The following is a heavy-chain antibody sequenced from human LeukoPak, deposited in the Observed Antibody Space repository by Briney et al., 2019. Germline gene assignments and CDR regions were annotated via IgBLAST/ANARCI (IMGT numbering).Heavy chain of an antibody. CDR2: INQDSSEK. CDR1: GFTFTTYS. D-gene: IGHD5-18*01. V-gene: IGHV3-7*03. Sequence: GGSLRLSCAASGFTFTTYSMSWVRQAPGKGLEWVANINQDSSEKYYVDSVKGRFTISRDNSRNTLSLQMNSLRAEDTAVYFCARGRGYSHSNWVDPWGQGTMVTVSA. CDR3: ARGRGYSHSNWVDP. J-gene: IGHJ5*02.